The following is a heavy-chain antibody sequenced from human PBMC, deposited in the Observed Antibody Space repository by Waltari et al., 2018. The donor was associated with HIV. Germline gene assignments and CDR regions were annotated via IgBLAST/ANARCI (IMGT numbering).Heavy chain of an antibody. D-gene: IGHD3-10*01. CDR2: ISDDGNNK. CDR3: AKASSHYYGSGDV. J-gene: IGHJ3*01. Sequence: QVQVAESGGGVVQPGRSLRLSCAGSGFTFSSYGIHWVRQAPGKGLGGGAVISDDGNNKYYADSVKGRFTISRDNSKNTLYLQMNSLRPEDTAVYYCAKASSHYYGSGDVWGQGTMVTVSS. V-gene: IGHV3-30*18. CDR1: GFTFSSYG.